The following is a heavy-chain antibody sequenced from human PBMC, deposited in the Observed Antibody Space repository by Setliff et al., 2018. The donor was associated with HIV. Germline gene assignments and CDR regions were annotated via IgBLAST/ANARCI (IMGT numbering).Heavy chain of an antibody. Sequence: ASVKVSCKASGYTFTDYYMHWVRQAPGQGLEWMGRINPNSGGTNHAQKFQGRVTMTRDTSSSTAYMELSSLRSDDTAVYYCARDRTGVTSGEFDPWGQGTLVTVSS. J-gene: IGHJ5*02. D-gene: IGHD2-21*02. CDR2: INPNSGGT. CDR3: ARDRTGVTSGEFDP. V-gene: IGHV1-2*06. CDR1: GYTFTDYY.